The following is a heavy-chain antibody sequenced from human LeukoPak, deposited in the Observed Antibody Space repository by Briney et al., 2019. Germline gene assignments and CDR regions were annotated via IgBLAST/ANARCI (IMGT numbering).Heavy chain of an antibody. CDR3: ARCSFSSSSWFFDR. CDR1: GGSISSTSYY. V-gene: IGHV4-39*01. Sequence: SETLSLTCTVSGGSISSTSYYWDWIRQPPGKGLEWLGSIYYSGSTFNNPSLKSRVAISVDTSKNQFSLNLSSVTAADTAIYFCARCSFSSSSWFFDRWGRGTLVTVSS. J-gene: IGHJ2*01. D-gene: IGHD6-13*01. CDR2: IYYSGST.